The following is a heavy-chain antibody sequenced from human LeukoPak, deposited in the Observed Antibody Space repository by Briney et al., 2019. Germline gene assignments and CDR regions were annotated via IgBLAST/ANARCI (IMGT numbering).Heavy chain of an antibody. CDR2: IIPIFGTA. D-gene: IGHD6-13*01. J-gene: IGHJ4*02. CDR3: ARVAAAGTRDDY. V-gene: IGHV1-69*01. Sequence: VASVNVSCKASGGTFSSYAISWVRQAPGQGLEWMGGIIPIFGTANYAQKFQGRVTITADESTSTAYMELSSLRSEDTAVYYCARVAAAGTRDDYWGQGTLVTVSS. CDR1: GGTFSSYA.